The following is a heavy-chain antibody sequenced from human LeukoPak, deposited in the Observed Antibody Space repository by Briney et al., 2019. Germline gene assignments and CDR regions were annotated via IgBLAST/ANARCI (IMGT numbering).Heavy chain of an antibody. V-gene: IGHV3-30-3*01. D-gene: IGHD2-21*02. Sequence: GGSLRLSCAASRFTFSDYAMHWVRQAPGKGLEWVAVISYDGSNKYYADSVKGRFTISRDNSKNTLYLQMNSLRAEDTAVYYCARAAAYCGGDCYPSYYYYYYGMDVWGQGTTVTVSS. J-gene: IGHJ6*02. CDR3: ARAAAYCGGDCYPSYYYYYYGMDV. CDR1: RFTFSDYA. CDR2: ISYDGSNK.